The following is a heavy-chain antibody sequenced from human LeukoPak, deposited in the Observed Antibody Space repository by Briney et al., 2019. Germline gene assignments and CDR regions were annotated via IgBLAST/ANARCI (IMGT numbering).Heavy chain of an antibody. CDR3: AKSYCGGDCSSLYYFDY. CDR1: GFTVNDNY. Sequence: GGSLRLSCAASGFTVNDNYMTWVRQAPGKGLEWVSVIYSGGSTYYADSVKGRFTISRDNSKNTLYLQMNSLRAEDTAVYYCAKSYCGGDCSSLYYFDYWGQGTLVTVSS. J-gene: IGHJ4*02. D-gene: IGHD2-21*01. CDR2: IYSGGST. V-gene: IGHV3-53*05.